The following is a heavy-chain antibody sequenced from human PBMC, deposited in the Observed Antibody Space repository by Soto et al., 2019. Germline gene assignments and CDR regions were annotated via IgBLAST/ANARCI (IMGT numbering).Heavy chain of an antibody. CDR3: ATMNGYFEY. Sequence: VSLRLSCADSGFRFSSYSMSWVRQTPGKGLEWVAAITATGDRTYYADSVTGRFTISRDNSKKTHYLQMTSLRAEDTAMYYCATMNGYFEYWGQGTQVTVSS. CDR2: ITATGDRT. D-gene: IGHD3-22*01. J-gene: IGHJ4*02. CDR1: GFRFSSYS. V-gene: IGHV3-23*01.